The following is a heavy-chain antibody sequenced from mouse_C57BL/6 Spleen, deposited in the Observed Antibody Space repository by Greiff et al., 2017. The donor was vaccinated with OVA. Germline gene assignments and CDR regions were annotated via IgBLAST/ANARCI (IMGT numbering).Heavy chain of an antibody. J-gene: IGHJ1*03. CDR3: ARDYYSNHGGDWYFDV. CDR1: GYSITNGNHW. V-gene: IGHV3-4*01. CDR2: ISSSGST. D-gene: IGHD2-5*01. Sequence: EVKLMESGPALVKPSQTVSLTCTVTGYSITNGNHWWNWIRQVSGSKLEWIGYISSSGSTDSNPSLKSRISITRDTSKHQLFLQLNSVTTEDIATYYCARDYYSNHGGDWYFDVWGTGTTVTVSS.